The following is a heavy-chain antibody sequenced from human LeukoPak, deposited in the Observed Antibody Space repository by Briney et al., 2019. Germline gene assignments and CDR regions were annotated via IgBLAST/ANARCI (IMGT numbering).Heavy chain of an antibody. J-gene: IGHJ4*02. V-gene: IGHV3-21*01. CDR3: ARDLVLSRSVGASEKIDY. CDR2: ISSSSSYI. CDR1: GFTFSNYD. Sequence: GGSLRLSCAASGFTFSNYDMNWVRQAPGKGLEWVSSISSSSSYIYYSVSVKGRFTMSRDNAKNSLYLQMNSLRTEDTAVYYCARDLVLSRSVGASEKIDYWGQGTLVTVSS. D-gene: IGHD1-26*01.